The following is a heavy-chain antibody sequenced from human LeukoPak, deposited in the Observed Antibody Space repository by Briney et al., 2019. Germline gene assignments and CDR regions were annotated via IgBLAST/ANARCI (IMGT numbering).Heavy chain of an antibody. CDR3: VRVLSGSWDWFDP. CDR2: ISYDGSNK. Sequence: GRSLRLSCAASGFTFSSYAMHWVRQAPGKGLEWVAVISYDGSNKYYADSVKGRFTISRDNSKNTVYLQMNSLRAEDTALYHCVRVLSGSWDWFDPWGQGTLVIVSP. D-gene: IGHD3-22*01. V-gene: IGHV3-30-3*01. CDR1: GFTFSSYA. J-gene: IGHJ5*02.